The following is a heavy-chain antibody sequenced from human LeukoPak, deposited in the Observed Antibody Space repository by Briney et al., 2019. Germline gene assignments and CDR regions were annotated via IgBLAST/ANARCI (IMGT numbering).Heavy chain of an antibody. CDR1: GYTFTSYY. CDR2: INPSGGST. Sequence: ASVKVSCKASGYTFTSYYMHWVRQAPGQGLEWMGIINPSGGSTSYAQKFQGRVAMTRDMSTSPVSMELSSLRSEDTAVYYCARVLLPRAAGSHFDYWGQGTLVTVSS. V-gene: IGHV1-46*01. J-gene: IGHJ4*02. CDR3: ARVLLPRAAGSHFDY. D-gene: IGHD2-15*01.